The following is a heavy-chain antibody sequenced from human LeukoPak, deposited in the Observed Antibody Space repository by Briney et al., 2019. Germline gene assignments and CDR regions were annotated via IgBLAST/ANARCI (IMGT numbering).Heavy chain of an antibody. Sequence: GGSLRLSCAASGFTFSSYGMHWVRQAPGKGLEWVAFIRYDGSNKYYADSVKGRFTISRDNSKNTLYLQMNSLRAEDTAVYYCAKDADPPFSYGDYLDYWGQGTLVTVSS. J-gene: IGHJ4*02. D-gene: IGHD4-17*01. CDR1: GFTFSSYG. CDR3: AKDADPPFSYGDYLDY. CDR2: IRYDGSNK. V-gene: IGHV3-30*02.